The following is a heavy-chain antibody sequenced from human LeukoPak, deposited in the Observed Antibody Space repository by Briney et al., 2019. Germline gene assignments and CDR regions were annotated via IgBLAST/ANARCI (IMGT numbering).Heavy chain of an antibody. V-gene: IGHV3-7*02. CDR3: ARTLWFGEFDFDY. CDR2: IKRDGSEK. J-gene: IGHJ4*02. D-gene: IGHD3-10*01. Sequence: GGSLRLSCAASGFTFSSYWMSWVRQAPGKGLEWVANIKRDGSEKYYVDSVKGRFTISRDNAKNSLYLQMNSLRAEDTAVYYCARTLWFGEFDFDYWGQGTLVTVSS. CDR1: GFTFSSYW.